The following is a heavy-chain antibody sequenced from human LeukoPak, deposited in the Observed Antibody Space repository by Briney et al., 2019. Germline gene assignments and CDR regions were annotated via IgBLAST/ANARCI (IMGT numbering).Heavy chain of an antibody. CDR3: AKDPGGGSGYDFFDY. J-gene: IGHJ4*02. CDR2: ISYDGSNK. V-gene: IGHV3-30*18. CDR1: GFTFSSYG. D-gene: IGHD5-12*01. Sequence: PGGSLRLSCAASGFTFSSYGMHWVRQAPGKGLEWVAVISYDGSNKYYADSVKGRFTISRDNSKNTLYLQMNSLRAEDTAVYYCAKDPGGGSGYDFFDYWGQGTLVTVSS.